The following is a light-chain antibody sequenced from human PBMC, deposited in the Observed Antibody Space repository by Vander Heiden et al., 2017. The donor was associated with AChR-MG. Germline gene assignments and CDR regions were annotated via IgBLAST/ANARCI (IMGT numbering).Light chain of an antibody. J-gene: IGKJ3*01. Sequence: ELAMTQSPAPPPVSPGERATLSCRASQSVSSNLAWYQQKPGQAPRLLIYGASTRATGIPARFSGSGSGTEFTLTISSLQSEGFAVYYCQQYNDWPPFTFGPGTKVDVK. CDR2: GAS. V-gene: IGKV3D-15*01. CDR3: QQYNDWPPFT. CDR1: QSVSSN.